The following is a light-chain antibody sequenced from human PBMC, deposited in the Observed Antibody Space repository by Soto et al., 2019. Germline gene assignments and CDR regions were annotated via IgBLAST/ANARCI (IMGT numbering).Light chain of an antibody. Sequence: DIQMTQSPSTLSASVGDRVTITCRASQSISSWLVWYQQKPGKAPKLLIYKASSLESGVPSRFSGSGSGTEFTLTISSLQPDDFATYYCQQYNSYWYTFGQGTKLKIK. J-gene: IGKJ2*01. CDR2: KAS. CDR1: QSISSW. V-gene: IGKV1-5*03. CDR3: QQYNSYWYT.